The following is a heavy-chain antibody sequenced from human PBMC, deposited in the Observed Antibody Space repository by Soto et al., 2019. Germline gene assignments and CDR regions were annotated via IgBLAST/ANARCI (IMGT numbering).Heavy chain of an antibody. CDR3: ARDGTLWWYIAGGDPFDI. Sequence: ASVKVSFKASGYTFIRYSMHWVRQAPGQRLEWMGWINSGNGNTKYSQKFQGRVTITRDVSANTAYMELSSLRSEDTAVYYCARDGTLWWYIAGGDPFDIWGQGTMVTVSS. CDR1: GYTFIRYS. CDR2: INSGNGNT. V-gene: IGHV1-3*01. J-gene: IGHJ3*02. D-gene: IGHD2-15*01.